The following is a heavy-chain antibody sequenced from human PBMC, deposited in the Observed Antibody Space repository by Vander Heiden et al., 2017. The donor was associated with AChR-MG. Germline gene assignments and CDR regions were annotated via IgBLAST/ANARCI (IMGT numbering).Heavy chain of an antibody. CDR1: GFTFDDYA. CDR2: ISWNSGSI. J-gene: IGHJ6*02. V-gene: IGHV3-9*01. D-gene: IGHD6-19*01. CDR3: AKDRSGWADGMDV. Sequence: EVQLVESGGGLVQPGRSLTLSCAASGFTFDDYAMHWVRQAPGKGLGWVSGISWNSGSIGYADSVKGRFTISRDNAKNSLYLQMNSLRAEDTALYDCAKDRSGWADGMDVWGQGTTVTVSS.